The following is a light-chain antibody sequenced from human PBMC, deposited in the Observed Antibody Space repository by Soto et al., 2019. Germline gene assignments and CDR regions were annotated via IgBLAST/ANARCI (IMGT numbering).Light chain of an antibody. Sequence: EIVLTQSPATLSLSPGERATLSCRASPSVTNYLAWYQQKPGQAPRLLIHGASTRATGIPARFGGSGSGTEFTLTISSLQSEDFALYYCHQYDDWPPGYTFGQGTKLEI. J-gene: IGKJ2*01. CDR3: HQYDDWPPGYT. CDR2: GAS. CDR1: PSVTNY. V-gene: IGKV3-15*01.